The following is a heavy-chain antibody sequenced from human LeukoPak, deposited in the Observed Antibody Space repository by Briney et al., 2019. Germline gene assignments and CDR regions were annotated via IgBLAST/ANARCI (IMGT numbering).Heavy chain of an antibody. CDR3: ARGLDMISFGGDLHYSFDY. V-gene: IGHV4-34*01. J-gene: IGHJ4*02. D-gene: IGHD3-16*01. CDR1: GVSLNDYY. CDR2: INHSGYT. Sequence: SETLSLTCAVAGVSLNDYYWSWDRQTPGKGLEWIGEINHSGYTNDSPSLKSRVTISVDTSKNQFSLKLRSVTAADTAVYYCARGLDMISFGGDLHYSFDYWGQRTLVTVSS.